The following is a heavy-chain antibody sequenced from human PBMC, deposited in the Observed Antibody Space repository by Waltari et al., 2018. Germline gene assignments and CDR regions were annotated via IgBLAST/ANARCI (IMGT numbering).Heavy chain of an antibody. CDR3: ARGRYCSSTSCYRRRGAFDY. CDR2: INHSGST. D-gene: IGHD2-2*02. J-gene: IGHJ4*02. V-gene: IGHV4-34*01. CDR1: GGSFSGYY. Sequence: QVQLQQLGAGLLKPSETLSLTCAVYGGSFSGYYWSWIRQPTGKAREWIGEINHSGSTNYNPSLKSRVTISVDTSKNQFSLKLSSVTAADTAVYYCARGRYCSSTSCYRRRGAFDYWGQGTLVTVSS.